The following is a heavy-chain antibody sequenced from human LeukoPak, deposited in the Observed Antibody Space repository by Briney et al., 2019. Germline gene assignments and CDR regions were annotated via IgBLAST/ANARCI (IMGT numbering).Heavy chain of an antibody. J-gene: IGHJ4*02. CDR1: GITLSNYD. CDR2: ISGSGGST. D-gene: IGHD3-22*01. V-gene: IGHV3-23*01. CDR3: AKRGVVIRVILVGFHKEAYYFDS. Sequence: PGGSLRLSCAVSGITLSNYDMSWVRQAPGKGLEWVAGISGSGGSTNYADSVEGRFTISRDNPKNTLHLQMNSLRAGDRAVYFCAKRGVVIRVILVGFHKEAYYFDSWGQGALVTVSS.